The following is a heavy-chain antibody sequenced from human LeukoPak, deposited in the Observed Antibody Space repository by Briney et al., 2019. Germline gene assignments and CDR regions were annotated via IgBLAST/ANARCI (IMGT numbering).Heavy chain of an antibody. J-gene: IGHJ4*02. V-gene: IGHV1-2*02. CDR2: INPSSGDT. D-gene: IGHD2-2*01. CDR1: GYTFTGYY. CDR3: ARGIVPAAVPPYFDF. Sequence: GASVKVSCKTSGYTFTGYYIHWVRQAPGQGLEWMGWINPSSGDTKYAQKFQGRVTMTTDTSIRTAYMELSRLRSGDTAVYYCARGIVPAAVPPYFDFWGQGSLVTVSS.